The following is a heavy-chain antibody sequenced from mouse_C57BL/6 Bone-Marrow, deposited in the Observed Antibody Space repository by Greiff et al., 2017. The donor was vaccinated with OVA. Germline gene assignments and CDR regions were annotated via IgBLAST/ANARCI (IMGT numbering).Heavy chain of an antibody. CDR3: TRGTLRDY. D-gene: IGHD2-14*01. CDR2: IDPETGGT. Sequence: VQGVESGAELVRPGASVTLSCKASGYTFTDYEMHWVKQTPVHGLEWIGAIDPETGGTAYNQKFKGKAILTADKSSSTAYMEHRSLTSEDSAVYYCTRGTLRDYWGQGTTLTVSS. J-gene: IGHJ2*01. V-gene: IGHV1-15*01. CDR1: GYTFTDYE.